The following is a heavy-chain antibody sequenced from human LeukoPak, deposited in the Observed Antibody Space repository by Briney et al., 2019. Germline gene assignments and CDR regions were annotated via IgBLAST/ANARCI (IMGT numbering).Heavy chain of an antibody. D-gene: IGHD3-16*01. CDR3: ARDLRTGRAYYYYYGMDV. CDR2: ISSSSSYI. J-gene: IGHJ6*02. Sequence: GGSLRLSCAASGSTFSSYSMNWVRQAPGKGLEWVSSISSSSSYIYYADSVKGRFTISRDNAKNSLYLQMNSLRAEDTAVYYCARDLRTGRAYYYYYGMDVWGQGTTVTVSS. CDR1: GSTFSSYS. V-gene: IGHV3-21*01.